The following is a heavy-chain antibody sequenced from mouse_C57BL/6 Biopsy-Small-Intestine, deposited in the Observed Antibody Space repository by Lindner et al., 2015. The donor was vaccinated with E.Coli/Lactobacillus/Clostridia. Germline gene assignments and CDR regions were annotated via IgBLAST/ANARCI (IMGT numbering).Heavy chain of an antibody. Sequence: VQLQESGAELVKPGASVKISCKASGYSFTGYNMNWVKQSHGKSLEWIGNIDPHYGYTTYNRNFKGRATLTVDKSSSTAYMQLNSLTSEDSAVYYCARAGRGFAYWGQGTLVTVSA. CDR2: IDPHYGYT. CDR3: ARAGRGFAY. V-gene: IGHV1-39*01. D-gene: IGHD3-3*01. J-gene: IGHJ3*01. CDR1: GYSFTGYN.